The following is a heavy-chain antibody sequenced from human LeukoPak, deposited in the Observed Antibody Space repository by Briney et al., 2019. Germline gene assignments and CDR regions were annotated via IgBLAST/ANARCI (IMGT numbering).Heavy chain of an antibody. D-gene: IGHD3-22*01. J-gene: IGHJ4*02. CDR1: GFTFSSYA. V-gene: IGHV3-30-3*01. Sequence: GGSLRLSCAASGFTFSSYAMHWVGQAPGKGLEWVAVISYDGSNKYYADSVKGRFNISRDNSKNTLYLQMNSLRAEDTAVYYCARDLTNYYDSSGYDYWGQGTLVTVSS. CDR2: ISYDGSNK. CDR3: ARDLTNYYDSSGYDY.